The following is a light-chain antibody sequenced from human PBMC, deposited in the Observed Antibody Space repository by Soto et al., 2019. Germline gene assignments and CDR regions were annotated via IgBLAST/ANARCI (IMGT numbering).Light chain of an antibody. CDR3: QQYDITPHIT. CDR1: QSVTSRQ. CDR2: GIS. V-gene: IGKV3-20*01. Sequence: EFVLTQSPGPLSFSPGERATLSCRASQSVTSRQLAWYQQKPGQPPRLLIYGISSRANGIAERFSGSGSGTDFTLPISRLEPEDYSVSYCQQYDITPHITFGQGTRLDIK. J-gene: IGKJ5*01.